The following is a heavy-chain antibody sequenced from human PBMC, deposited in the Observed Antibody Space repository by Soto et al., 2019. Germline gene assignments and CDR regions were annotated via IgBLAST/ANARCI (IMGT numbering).Heavy chain of an antibody. CDR1: GFSLTTGGLG. CDR3: ANRTYDSSTSTQFDP. J-gene: IGHJ5*02. CDR2: IYWDDDK. Sequence: SGPTLVNPTQTLTLTCTFSGFSLTTGGLGVGWFRQPPGKALEWLGIIYWDDDKRYRPSLTSRLSITKYTSKNQVVLTMTRMDPMDTATYYCANRTYDSSTSTQFDPWGEGILVTV. D-gene: IGHD5-12*01. V-gene: IGHV2-5*02.